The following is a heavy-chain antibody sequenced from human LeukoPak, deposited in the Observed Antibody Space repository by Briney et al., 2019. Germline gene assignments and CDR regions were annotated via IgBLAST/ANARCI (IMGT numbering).Heavy chain of an antibody. J-gene: IGHJ1*01. CDR3: ARHTSGTMFSY. Sequence: TSETLSLTCTVPGVSMSSRNSYWGWIRPPPGMGLEWVGTIENRGYTAYNPSLPGRVTISVDASRRQCSLTLSSVTATDTAVYYCARHTSGTMFSYWGQGILATVSS. D-gene: IGHD1-1*01. CDR2: IENRGYT. V-gene: IGHV4-39*01. CDR1: GVSMSSRNSY.